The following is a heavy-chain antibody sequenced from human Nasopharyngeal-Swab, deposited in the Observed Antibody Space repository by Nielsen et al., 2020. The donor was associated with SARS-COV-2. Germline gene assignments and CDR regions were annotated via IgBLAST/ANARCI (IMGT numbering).Heavy chain of an antibody. J-gene: IGHJ4*02. Sequence: IRRPAVKGLEWVASIHNSGSTHFNPSFASRVTISGDAPKRQFSLRLSSVTTADTAVYYCASHGTWLQYGFDSWGQGTLVTVSS. V-gene: IGHV4-39*01. D-gene: IGHD5-24*01. CDR3: ASHGTWLQYGFDS. CDR2: IHNSGST.